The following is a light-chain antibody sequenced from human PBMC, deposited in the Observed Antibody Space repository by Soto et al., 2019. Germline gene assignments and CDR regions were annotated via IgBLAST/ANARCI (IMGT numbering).Light chain of an antibody. CDR1: QDIANY. Sequence: DIQLTQSPSFLSASVGDRVTITCRASQDIANYLAWYQQKPGKAPKFLIYATSTFQSGLPSRFSGSGSGTEFTLTISSLQPEDFATYYCQHYNSYPWTFGQGTKVDIK. CDR2: ATS. V-gene: IGKV1-9*01. J-gene: IGKJ1*01. CDR3: QHYNSYPWT.